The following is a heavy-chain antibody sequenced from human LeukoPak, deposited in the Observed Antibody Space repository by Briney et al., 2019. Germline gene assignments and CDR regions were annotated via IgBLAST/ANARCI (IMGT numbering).Heavy chain of an antibody. Sequence: APVKVSCKAAGYTFTTYYLHWVRQAPGQGLEWMGFINPSGGSTSYAQKFQGRVTMTRDTSTGTVYMELSSLRSEDTAVYYCARNVGSGLDYWGQGTLVTVSS. V-gene: IGHV1-46*01. CDR1: GYTFTTYY. D-gene: IGHD1-1*01. CDR3: ARNVGSGLDY. J-gene: IGHJ4*02. CDR2: INPSGGST.